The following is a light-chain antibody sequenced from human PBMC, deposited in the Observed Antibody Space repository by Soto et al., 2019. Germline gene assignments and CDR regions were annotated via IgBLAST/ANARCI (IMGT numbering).Light chain of an antibody. CDR1: QSVSSSY. V-gene: IGKV4-1*01. Sequence: EIVLTQSPGTLSLSPGERATLSCRASQSVSSSYLVWYQQKPGQPPKVLINWASTRESGVPDRFSGSGSGADFTLTISSLQAEDVAVYYCQQYYSTPPTFGGGTKLEIK. CDR3: QQYYSTPPT. CDR2: WAS. J-gene: IGKJ4*01.